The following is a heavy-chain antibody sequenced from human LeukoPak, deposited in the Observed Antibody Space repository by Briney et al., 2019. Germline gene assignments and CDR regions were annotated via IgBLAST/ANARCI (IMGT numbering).Heavy chain of an antibody. CDR1: GGSITRDY. CDR2: ISTVGGT. D-gene: IGHD2-2*01. CDR3: VRRGCTSASCPFYNWFDP. J-gene: IGHJ5*02. V-gene: IGHV4-4*09. Sequence: PSETLSLTCTVSGGSITRDYWSWIRQAPGKGLEWIGFISTVGGTNYNPYLQSRVTISLDTSKNQFSLNLSSVTAADTAVYFCVRRGCTSASCPFYNWFDPWGQGTLVTVSS.